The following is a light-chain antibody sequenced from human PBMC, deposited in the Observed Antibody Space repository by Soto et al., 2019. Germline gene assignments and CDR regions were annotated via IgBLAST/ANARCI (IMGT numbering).Light chain of an antibody. V-gene: IGKV2-28*01. CDR2: LGS. CDR1: QSLLYSDGRNY. Sequence: DIVMTQSPLSLPVTPGEPASISCRSRQSLLYSDGRNYLDWYLQKPGQSPQLLIYLGSNRASGVPDRFSGSGSCTDFTLKISRVEAEDVGVYYCMQALQTPLTFGGGTKVDIK. CDR3: MQALQTPLT. J-gene: IGKJ4*01.